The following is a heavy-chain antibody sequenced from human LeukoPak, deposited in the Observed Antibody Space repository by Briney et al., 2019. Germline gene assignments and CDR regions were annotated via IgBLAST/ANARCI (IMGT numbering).Heavy chain of an antibody. J-gene: IGHJ4*02. CDR3: ARHHYASGTHTPYYFDF. D-gene: IGHD3-10*01. Sequence: SETLSLTCTVSGGSISGYYWSWIRQPPGTGLEWIGYIYYSGSTNYNPSLKSRVTMSVDTSKSQFPLKLSSVTAADTALYYCARHHYASGTHTPYYFDFWGQGTLVTVSS. V-gene: IGHV4-59*01. CDR2: IYYSGST. CDR1: GGSISGYY.